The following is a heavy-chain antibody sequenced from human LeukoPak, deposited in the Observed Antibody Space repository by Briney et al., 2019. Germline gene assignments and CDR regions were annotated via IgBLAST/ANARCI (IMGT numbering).Heavy chain of an antibody. Sequence: SETLSLTCTVYGDSISSFYWSWIRQPPGKGLEWIGYIYYTGSTNYNPSLKSRVTISVDTSKNQFSLKLTSVTAADTAMYYCARGSPFDYWGHGTLVTVSS. CDR1: GDSISSFY. J-gene: IGHJ4*01. CDR2: IYYTGST. D-gene: IGHD1-26*01. CDR3: ARGSPFDY. V-gene: IGHV4-59*01.